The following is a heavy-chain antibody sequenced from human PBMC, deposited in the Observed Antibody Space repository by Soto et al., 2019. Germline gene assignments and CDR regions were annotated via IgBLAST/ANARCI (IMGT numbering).Heavy chain of an antibody. CDR2: INHSGST. Sequence: SETLSLTCAVYGGSFSGYYWSWIRQPPGKGLEWIGEINHSGSTNYNPSLKSRVTISVDTSKNQFSLKLSSVTAADTAVYYCARSENLSYYYDSSGYYDSWGQGALVTVSS. CDR1: GGSFSGYY. CDR3: ARSENLSYYYDSSGYYDS. D-gene: IGHD3-22*01. V-gene: IGHV4-34*01. J-gene: IGHJ4*02.